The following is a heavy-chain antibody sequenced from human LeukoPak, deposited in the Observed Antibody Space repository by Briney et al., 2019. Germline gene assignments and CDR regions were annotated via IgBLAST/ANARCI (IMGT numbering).Heavy chain of an antibody. CDR3: ARGDDRSGYFHFDY. Sequence: GESLKISCKGSGYSFNTYWIGWVRQMPEKGLEWMGIIYPGDSDSRYSPSLLGHVTIAVDRSIGTAYLQWSSLKASDTAMYYCARGDDRSGYFHFDYWGQGTLVTVS. CDR2: IYPGDSDS. J-gene: IGHJ4*02. V-gene: IGHV5-51*01. CDR1: GYSFNTYW. D-gene: IGHD3-22*01.